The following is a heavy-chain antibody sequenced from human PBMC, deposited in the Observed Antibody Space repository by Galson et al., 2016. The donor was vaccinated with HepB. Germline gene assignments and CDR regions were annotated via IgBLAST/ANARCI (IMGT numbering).Heavy chain of an antibody. J-gene: IGHJ3*02. CDR3: ARDPGIAVAGVAFDI. D-gene: IGHD6-19*01. Sequence: SLRLSCAASGFTFSSYGMHWVRQAPGKGLEWVAVIWYDGSNKYYADSVKGRFTISRDNSKNTLYLQMNSLRAEDTAVYYCARDPGIAVAGVAFDIWGQGTMVTVSS. CDR2: IWYDGSNK. V-gene: IGHV3-33*01. CDR1: GFTFSSYG.